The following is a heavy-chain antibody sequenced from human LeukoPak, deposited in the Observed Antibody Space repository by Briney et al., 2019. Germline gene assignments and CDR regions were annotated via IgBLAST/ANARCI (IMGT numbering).Heavy chain of an antibody. Sequence: SETPSLTCAVYGGSFSGYYWSWIRQPPGKGLEWIGEINHSGSTNYNPSLKSRVTISVDTSKNQFSLKLSSVTAADTAVYYCARGPHCTNGVCYNYYYYYGMDVWGQGTTVTVSS. CDR1: GGSFSGYY. CDR2: INHSGST. V-gene: IGHV4-34*01. CDR3: ARGPHCTNGVCYNYYYYYGMDV. J-gene: IGHJ6*02. D-gene: IGHD2-8*01.